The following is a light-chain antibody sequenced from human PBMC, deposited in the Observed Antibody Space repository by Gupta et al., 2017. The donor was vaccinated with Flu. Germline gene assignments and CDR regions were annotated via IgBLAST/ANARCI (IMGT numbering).Light chain of an antibody. J-gene: IGKJ1*01. Sequence: GDRVTITCRASQYINNFLNWYQQEPGKAPKLLIYAASLLQRGVPSRFSGSGSGADFTLTITSLQPEDFATYYCQQSYDVTWTFGQGTKV. CDR2: AAS. CDR1: QYINNF. V-gene: IGKV1-39*01. CDR3: QQSYDVTWT.